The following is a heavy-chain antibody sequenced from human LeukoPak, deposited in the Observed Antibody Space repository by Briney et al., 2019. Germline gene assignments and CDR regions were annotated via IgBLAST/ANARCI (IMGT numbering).Heavy chain of an antibody. Sequence: GGSLRLSCAASGFTFSSYAMSWVRQAPGKGLEWVSAISGSGGSTYYADSVKGRFTISRDNSKNTLYLQMNSLRAEDTAVYYCARATGYCSSTSCPFDYWGQGTLVTVSS. D-gene: IGHD2-2*01. J-gene: IGHJ4*02. V-gene: IGHV3-23*01. CDR1: GFTFSSYA. CDR3: ARATGYCSSTSCPFDY. CDR2: ISGSGGST.